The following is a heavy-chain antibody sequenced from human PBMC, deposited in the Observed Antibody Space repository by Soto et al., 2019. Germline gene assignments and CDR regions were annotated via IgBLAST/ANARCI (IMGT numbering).Heavy chain of an antibody. J-gene: IGHJ6*02. Sequence: GQGLEWMGGIIPNIGSANYAQKFQGWVTMTRDTSISTAYMELSRLRSDDTAVYYCARDPGLRYFDWSPLDVWGQRTTVSVPS. CDR2: IIPNIGSA. CDR3: ARDPGLRYFDWSPLDV. D-gene: IGHD3-9*01. V-gene: IGHV1-2*04.